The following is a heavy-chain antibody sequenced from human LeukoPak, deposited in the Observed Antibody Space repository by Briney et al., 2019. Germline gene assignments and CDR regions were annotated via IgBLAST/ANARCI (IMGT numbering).Heavy chain of an antibody. CDR1: GGSFRGYY. J-gene: IGHJ6*04. D-gene: IGHD3-10*01. CDR3: ARAVLWFGETLDV. Sequence: SSETLSLTCAVYGGSFRGYYWSWIRQPPGKGLEWIGEINHSGSTNYNPSLKSRVTISVDTSKNQFSLKLSSVTAADTAVYYCARAVLWFGETLDVWGKGTTVTVSS. CDR2: INHSGST. V-gene: IGHV4-34*01.